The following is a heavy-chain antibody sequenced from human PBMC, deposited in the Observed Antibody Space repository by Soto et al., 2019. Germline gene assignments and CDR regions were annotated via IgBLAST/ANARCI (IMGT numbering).Heavy chain of an antibody. D-gene: IGHD1-7*01. Sequence: GESLKISCEASGYSFTTYWISWVRQMPGKGLEWMGAIDPRDSYTKYSPSFQGHVTISVDKSISTAYLQWNSLKASDTAIYYCAREESDLELFNWLDPWGQGTLVAVSS. J-gene: IGHJ5*02. V-gene: IGHV5-10-1*01. CDR2: IDPRDSYT. CDR3: AREESDLELFNWLDP. CDR1: GYSFTTYW.